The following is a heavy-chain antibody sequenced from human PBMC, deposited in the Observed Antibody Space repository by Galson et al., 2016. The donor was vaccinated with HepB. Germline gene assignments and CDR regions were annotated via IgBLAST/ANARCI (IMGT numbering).Heavy chain of an antibody. CDR1: GFTFSGYW. D-gene: IGHD4-17*01. CDR2: IKQDGSEK. V-gene: IGHV3-7*01. CDR3: ARESPTTAGAFDI. J-gene: IGHJ3*02. Sequence: SLRLSCAASGFTFSGYWMTWVRQAPGKGLEWVTNIKQDGSEKYYVDSVNGRFTISRDNAKNSVYLQMNSLRVEDTAVYYCARESPTTAGAFDIWGQGTMVTVSS.